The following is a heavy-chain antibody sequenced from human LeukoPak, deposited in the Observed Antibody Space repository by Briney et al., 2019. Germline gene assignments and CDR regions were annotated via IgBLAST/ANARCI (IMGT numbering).Heavy chain of an antibody. V-gene: IGHV1-8*01. CDR3: GFGYSGYDRPDYFDY. Sequence: GASVKVSCKASGYTFTSYDINWVRQATGQGLEWMGWMNPNSGNTGYAQKFQGRVTMTRNTSISTAYMELSSLRSEDTAVYYCGFGYSGYDRPDYFDYWGQGTLVTVSS. CDR2: MNPNSGNT. J-gene: IGHJ4*02. D-gene: IGHD5-12*01. CDR1: GYTFTSYD.